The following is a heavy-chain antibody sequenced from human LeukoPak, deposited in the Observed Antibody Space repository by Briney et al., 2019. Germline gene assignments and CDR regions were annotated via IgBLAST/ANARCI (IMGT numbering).Heavy chain of an antibody. D-gene: IGHD5/OR15-5a*01. V-gene: IGHV1-46*01. CDR3: ARDWVSSSNFDY. Sequence: ASVKVSCRASGYTFTTFYIHWVRQAPGQGREWMGKVNPTSGISTYAQEFQGRVTMTRDTSISTAYMELSRLRSDDTAVYYCARDWVSSSNFDYWGQGTLVTVSS. J-gene: IGHJ4*02. CDR2: VNPTSGIS. CDR1: GYTFTTFY.